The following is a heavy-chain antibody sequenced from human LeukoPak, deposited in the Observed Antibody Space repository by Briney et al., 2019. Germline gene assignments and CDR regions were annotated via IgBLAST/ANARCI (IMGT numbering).Heavy chain of an antibody. CDR1: GFTFSSYA. CDR3: AKEWSGSGSYRYDY. CDR2: ISGSGGST. Sequence: GGSLRLSCAASGFTFSSYAMSWVRQAPGKGLEWVSAISGSGGSTYYADSVKGRFTISRDNSKNTLYLQTNSLRAEDTAVYYCAKEWSGSGSYRYDYWGQGTLVTVSS. J-gene: IGHJ4*02. D-gene: IGHD3-10*01. V-gene: IGHV3-23*01.